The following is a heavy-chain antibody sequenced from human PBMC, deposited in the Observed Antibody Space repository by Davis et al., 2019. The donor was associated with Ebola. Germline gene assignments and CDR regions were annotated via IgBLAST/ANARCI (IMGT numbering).Heavy chain of an antibody. D-gene: IGHD3-3*01. CDR2: INHSGST. J-gene: IGHJ6*03. CDR1: GGSFSGYY. V-gene: IGHV4-34*01. CDR3: ARESPDYDFSENYYYYYMDV. Sequence: SETLSLTCAVYGGSFSGYYWSWIRQPPGKGLEWIGEINHSGSTNYNPSLKSRVTISVDTSKNQFSLKLSSVTAADTAVYYCARESPDYDFSENYYYYYMDVWGKGTTVTVSS.